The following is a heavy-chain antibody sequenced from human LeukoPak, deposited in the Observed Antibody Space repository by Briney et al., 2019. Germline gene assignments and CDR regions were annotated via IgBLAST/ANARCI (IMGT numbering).Heavy chain of an antibody. Sequence: PSETLSLTCTVSGGSISSYYWSWIRQPAGKGLEWIGRIYTSGSTNYNPSLKSRVTMSVDTSKNQFSLKLSSVTAADTAVYYCASSPYYDFWSGYSVDAFDIWGQGTMVTVSS. D-gene: IGHD3-3*01. J-gene: IGHJ3*02. CDR1: GGSISSYY. CDR2: IYTSGST. CDR3: ASSPYYDFWSGYSVDAFDI. V-gene: IGHV4-4*07.